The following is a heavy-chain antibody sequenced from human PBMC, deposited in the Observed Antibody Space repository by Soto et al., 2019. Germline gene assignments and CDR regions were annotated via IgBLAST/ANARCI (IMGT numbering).Heavy chain of an antibody. Sequence: GASVKVSCKASGYTFTSYYMHWVRQAPGQGLEWMGIINPSGGSTSYAQKFQGRVTMTRDTSTSTVYMELSSLRSEDTAVYYCARDSSVAAAAFYYYYGMDVWGQGTTVNVSS. CDR2: INPSGGST. CDR1: GYTFTSYY. J-gene: IGHJ6*02. V-gene: IGHV1-46*01. D-gene: IGHD6-13*01. CDR3: ARDSSVAAAAFYYYYGMDV.